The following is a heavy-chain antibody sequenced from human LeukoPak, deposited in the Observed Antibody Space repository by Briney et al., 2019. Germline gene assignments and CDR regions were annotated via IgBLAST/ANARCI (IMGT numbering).Heavy chain of an antibody. CDR3: ARIRGYSYGLSWFDP. V-gene: IGHV1-2*02. CDR1: GYTFTGYY. J-gene: IGHJ5*02. D-gene: IGHD5-18*01. Sequence: ASVKVSCKASGYTFTGYYMHWVRQAPGQGLEWMGWINPNSGGTNYAKKFQGRVTMTRETSISTAYMELSRLRSDDTAVYYCARIRGYSYGLSWFDPWGQGTLVTVSS. CDR2: INPNSGGT.